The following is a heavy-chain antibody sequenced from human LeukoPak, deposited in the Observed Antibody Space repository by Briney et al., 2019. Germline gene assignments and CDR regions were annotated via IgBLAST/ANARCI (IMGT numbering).Heavy chain of an antibody. V-gene: IGHV3-23*01. CDR1: GLSFSTFA. CDR2: LRGNGET. Sequence: GGSLRLSCAASGLSFSTFAMSWVRQGPARGLEWVSSLRGNGETFYAESVKGRFTLSSDSSRNTVYLHLDNLKVEDTAMYYCARASWVSSTDAVRWGQGTLVTVSS. J-gene: IGHJ4*02. D-gene: IGHD3-16*01. CDR3: ARASWVSSTDAVR.